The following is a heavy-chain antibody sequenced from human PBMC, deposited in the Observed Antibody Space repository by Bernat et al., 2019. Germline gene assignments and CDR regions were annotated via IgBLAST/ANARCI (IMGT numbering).Heavy chain of an antibody. CDR2: IKSKTDGGTT. CDR1: GFTFSNAW. J-gene: IGHJ3*02. D-gene: IGHD1-26*01. CDR3: TTDIVGATITRNDAFDI. V-gene: IGHV3-15*01. Sequence: EVQLVESGGGLVKPGGSLRLSCAASGFTFSNAWMSWVRQAPGKGLEWVGRIKSKTDGGTTDYAAPVKGRFTISRDDSKNTLYLQMNSLKTEDTAVYYCTTDIVGATITRNDAFDIWGQGTMVTVSS.